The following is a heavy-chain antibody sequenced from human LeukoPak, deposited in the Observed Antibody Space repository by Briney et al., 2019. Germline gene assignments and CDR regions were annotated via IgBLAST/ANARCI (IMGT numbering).Heavy chain of an antibody. D-gene: IGHD2-2*01. Sequence: PGSSLTLSRAASGFPFSSYAMHWLRQAPGKGLEWVAVISYDGSNKYYADPVKGRFTISRDNSKNALYLQMNSLKAEDTAVYYCARDVTSHWCPRGRPTLMDPFDYWGQGTLVTVSS. CDR1: GFPFSSYA. CDR2: ISYDGSNK. CDR3: ARDVTSHWCPRGRPTLMDPFDY. V-gene: IGHV3-30-3*01. J-gene: IGHJ4*02.